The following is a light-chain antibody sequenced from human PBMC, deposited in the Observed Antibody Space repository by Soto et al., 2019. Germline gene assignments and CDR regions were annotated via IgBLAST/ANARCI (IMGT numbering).Light chain of an antibody. CDR3: QHGYSTPLT. J-gene: IGKJ4*01. V-gene: IGKV1-39*01. CDR2: AAS. Sequence: DIQMTQSPSSLSASVGDRVTITFRAIQSISTYLHWYQQKPGKAPNLLIYAASTLQSGVPSRFSGSGSATDFTLTISSLQPEDFATYFCQHGYSTPLTFGGGTKVDIK. CDR1: QSISTY.